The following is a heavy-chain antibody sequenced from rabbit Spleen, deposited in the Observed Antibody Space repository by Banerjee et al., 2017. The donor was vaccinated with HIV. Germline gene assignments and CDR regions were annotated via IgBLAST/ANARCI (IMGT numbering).Heavy chain of an antibody. CDR1: GVSFSSSHY. D-gene: IGHD8-1*01. V-gene: IGHV1S40*01. Sequence: QSLEESGGDLVKPGASLTLTCTASGVSFSSSHYMCWVRQAPGKGLEWIACIDAGSSGFTYFATWAKGRFAISKTSSTTVTLQMTRLTAADTATYFCARDTGSSFSSYGMDLWGQGTLVTVS. J-gene: IGHJ6*01. CDR3: ARDTGSSFSSYGMDL. CDR2: IDAGSSGFT.